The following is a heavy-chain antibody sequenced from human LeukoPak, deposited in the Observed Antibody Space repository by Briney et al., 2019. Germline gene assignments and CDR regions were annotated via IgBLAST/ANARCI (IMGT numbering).Heavy chain of an antibody. CDR2: IYYSGST. CDR3: ARHRVAVAVAGFDY. CDR1: GGSISSSSYY. V-gene: IGHV4-39*01. J-gene: IGHJ4*02. D-gene: IGHD6-19*01. Sequence: PSETLSLTCTVSGGSISSSSYYWGWIRRPPGKGLEWMGSIYYSGSTYYNPSLKSRVTISVDTSKNQFSLKLSSVTAADTAVYYWARHRVAVAVAGFDYWGQGTLVTVSS.